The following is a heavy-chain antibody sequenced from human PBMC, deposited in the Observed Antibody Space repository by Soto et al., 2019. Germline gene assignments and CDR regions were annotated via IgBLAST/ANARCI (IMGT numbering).Heavy chain of an antibody. CDR2: ISAYNGNT. D-gene: IGHD3-10*01. J-gene: IGHJ6*02. CDR3: ARDGSTGELLGYYYGMDV. CDR1: GYTFTSYG. Sequence: VSVKVSCKASGYTFTSYGISWVRQAPGQGLEWMGWISAYNGNTNYAQKLQGRVTMTTDTSTSTAYMELRSLRSDDTAVYYCARDGSTGELLGYYYGMDVWGQGTTVTVSS. V-gene: IGHV1-18*01.